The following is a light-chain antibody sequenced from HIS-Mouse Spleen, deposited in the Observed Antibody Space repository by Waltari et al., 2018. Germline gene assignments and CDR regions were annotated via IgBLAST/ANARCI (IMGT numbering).Light chain of an antibody. CDR3: CSYAGSSTWV. J-gene: IGLJ3*02. Sequence: QSALTQPASVSGSPGQSITISCTGTSSYDWRYNLVFWYQQHPGKAPKLMIYAGSKRPSGVSNRFSGSKSGNTASLTISGLQAEDEADYYCCSYAGSSTWVFGGGTKLTVL. V-gene: IGLV2-23*01. CDR1: SSYDWRYNL. CDR2: AGS.